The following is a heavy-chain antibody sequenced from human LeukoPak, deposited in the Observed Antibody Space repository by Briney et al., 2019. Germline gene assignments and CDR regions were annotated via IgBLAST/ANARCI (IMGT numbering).Heavy chain of an antibody. J-gene: IGHJ3*02. D-gene: IGHD6-19*01. V-gene: IGHV3-48*03. Sequence: GGSLRLSCAASGFTFSSYEMNWVRQAPGKGLEWVSYISSSGSTIYYADSVKGRFTISRDNAKNSLYLQMNSLRAEDTAVYYYARASSGWANNAFDIWGQGTMVTVSS. CDR2: ISSSGSTI. CDR1: GFTFSSYE. CDR3: ARASSGWANNAFDI.